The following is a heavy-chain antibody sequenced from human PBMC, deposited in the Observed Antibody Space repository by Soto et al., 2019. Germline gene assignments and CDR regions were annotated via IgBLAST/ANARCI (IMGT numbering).Heavy chain of an antibody. Sequence: GSLRLSCAASGFTFSSYGMHWVRQAPGKGLEWVAVISYDGSNKYYADSVKGRFTISRDNSKNTLHLQMNSLRAEDTAVYYCAKGGSIAARHPDDGRFDPWGQGTLVTVSS. CDR1: GFTFSSYG. V-gene: IGHV3-30*18. CDR3: AKGGSIAARHPDDGRFDP. D-gene: IGHD6-6*01. CDR2: ISYDGSNK. J-gene: IGHJ5*02.